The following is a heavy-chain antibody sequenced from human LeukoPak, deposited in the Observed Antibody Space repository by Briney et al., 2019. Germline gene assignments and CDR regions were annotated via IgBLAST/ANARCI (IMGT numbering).Heavy chain of an antibody. D-gene: IGHD3-16*02. CDR2: IYYVGNT. J-gene: IGHJ4*02. Sequence: TLSLTCTVSGGSISSGGNYWSWLRQLPGKGLEWIGYIYYVGNTNYNPSLKSRLSMSVDTSKNQFSLSLTSVTAADTAVYYCARVEVIGSTRYFDYWGQGAMVSVSS. CDR3: ARVEVIGSTRYFDY. CDR1: GGSISSGGNY. V-gene: IGHV4-31*03.